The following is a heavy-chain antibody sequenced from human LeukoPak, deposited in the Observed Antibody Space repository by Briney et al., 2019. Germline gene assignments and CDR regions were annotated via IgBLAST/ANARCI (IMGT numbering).Heavy chain of an antibody. CDR1: GYSFSNYW. CDR3: ARAPTSVSNPYYFDY. D-gene: IGHD4-11*01. V-gene: IGHV5-51*01. Sequence: GESLKISCKASGYSFSNYWIGWVRQMPGKGLEWMGIIYPGDSDTRYSPSFQGQVTISADKSITTGYLQWSSLKASDTAMYYCARAPTSVSNPYYFDYWGQGGLVTVSS. CDR2: IYPGDSDT. J-gene: IGHJ4*02.